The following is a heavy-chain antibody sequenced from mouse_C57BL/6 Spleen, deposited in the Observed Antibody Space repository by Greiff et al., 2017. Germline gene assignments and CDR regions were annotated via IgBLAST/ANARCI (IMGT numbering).Heavy chain of an antibody. CDR2: IDPSDSYT. J-gene: IGHJ2*01. CDR1: GYTFTSYW. CDR3: ARGSADCDY. V-gene: IGHV1-69*01. Sequence: VQLQQPGAELVMPGASVKLSCKASGYTFTSYWMHWVKQRPGQGLEWIGEIDPSDSYTNYNQKFKGKSTLTVDKSSSTAYMQLSSLTSEDSAVYYCARGSADCDYWGQGTTLTVSS.